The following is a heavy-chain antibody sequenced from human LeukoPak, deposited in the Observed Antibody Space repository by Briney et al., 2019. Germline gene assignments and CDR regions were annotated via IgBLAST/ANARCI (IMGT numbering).Heavy chain of an antibody. J-gene: IGHJ4*02. D-gene: IGHD5-12*01. CDR1: GGSISSGSYY. CDR2: IYTSGST. CDR3: ARVRATPSPAYFDY. V-gene: IGHV4-61*02. Sequence: SETLSLTCTVSGGSISSGSYYWSWIRQPAGKGLEWIGRIYTSGSTNYNPSLKSRVTISVDTSKNQFSLKLNSVSAADTAVYYCARVRATPSPAYFDYWGQGTLVTVSS.